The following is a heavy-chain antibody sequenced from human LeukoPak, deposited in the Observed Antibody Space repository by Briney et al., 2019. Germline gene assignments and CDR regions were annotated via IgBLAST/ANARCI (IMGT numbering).Heavy chain of an antibody. V-gene: IGHV3-15*01. Sequence: PGGSLRLSCSASGFTFTNAWMSWVRQAPGKGLEWLCRITDGGTTDHAAPVKGRFTISRDDSKNILYLQLNSLKAEDTAVYYCTTSPLGYCTSNSCYAYFDSWGQGTLVTVSS. CDR1: GFTFTNAW. J-gene: IGHJ4*02. CDR3: TTSPLGYCTSNSCYAYFDS. CDR2: ITDGGTT. D-gene: IGHD2-2*01.